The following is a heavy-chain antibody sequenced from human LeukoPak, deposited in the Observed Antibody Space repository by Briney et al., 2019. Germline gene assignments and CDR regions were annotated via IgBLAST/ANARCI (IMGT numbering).Heavy chain of an antibody. Sequence: PGGSLRLSCAASRFIFSDYSIHWVRQAPGKGLEWISYISSSGSVIYYAHSVKGRFAISRDNAKNSVFLQMNRLRAEDTAVYYCARAREITVSGTDYFDYWGQGTLVTVSS. J-gene: IGHJ4*02. CDR2: ISSSGSVI. V-gene: IGHV3-48*04. CDR1: RFIFSDYS. CDR3: ARAREITVSGTDYFDY. D-gene: IGHD6-19*01.